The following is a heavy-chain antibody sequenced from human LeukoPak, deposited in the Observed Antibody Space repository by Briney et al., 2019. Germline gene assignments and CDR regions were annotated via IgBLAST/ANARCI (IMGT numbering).Heavy chain of an antibody. V-gene: IGHV3-48*02. CDR1: RFALSAYS. CDR3: AQDGQFDY. Sequence: GGSLRLSCAPSRFALSAYSMNWLRQAPGEGLEWVSFIGGRGNARNYADSVKGRFTISRDNAKNSLYLQMNSLRDEDTAVYYCAQDGQFDYWGLGTLVTVSS. CDR2: IGGRGNAR. J-gene: IGHJ4*02.